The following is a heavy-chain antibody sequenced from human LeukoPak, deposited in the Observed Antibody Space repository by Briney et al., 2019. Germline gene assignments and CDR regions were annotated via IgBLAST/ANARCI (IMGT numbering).Heavy chain of an antibody. D-gene: IGHD3-10*01. V-gene: IGHV4-34*01. CDR2: INHSGST. CDR3: ASRRPRGFEY. Sequence: PSETLSLTCAVHGRSLSGYYWSWIRQPPGKGLEWIGEINHSGSTNYNPSLKSRLTISVDTSKNQFSLKLSSVTAADTSVYYCASRRPRGFEYWGEGTLVTVSS. CDR1: GRSLSGYY. J-gene: IGHJ4*02.